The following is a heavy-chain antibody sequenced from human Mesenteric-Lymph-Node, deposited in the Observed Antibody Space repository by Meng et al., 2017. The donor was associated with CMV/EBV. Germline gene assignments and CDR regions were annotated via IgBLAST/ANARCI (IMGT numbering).Heavy chain of an antibody. CDR2: IYPGDSDT. J-gene: IGHJ4*02. CDR1: GYSFNNYW. Sequence: GESLKISCKGSGYSFNNYWIAWVRQMPGKGLEWMGIIYPGDSDTRYSPSFQGQVTISADNSISTAYLQWSSLKASDTAMYYCARLEDTIMVDWGQGTLVTVSS. CDR3: ARLEDTIMVD. V-gene: IGHV5-51*01. D-gene: IGHD5-18*01.